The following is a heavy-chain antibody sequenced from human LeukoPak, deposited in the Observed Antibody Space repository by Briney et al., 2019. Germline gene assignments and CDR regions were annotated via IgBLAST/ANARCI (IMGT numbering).Heavy chain of an antibody. J-gene: IGHJ4*02. V-gene: IGHV3-30*02. CDR2: IRYDGSNK. Sequence: GGSLRLSCAASGFTFSSYGMHWVRQAPGKGLEWVAFIRYDGSNKYYADSVKGRFTISRDNSKNTLYLQMNSLRAEDTDVYYCAKEELNNWNVEDYWGQGTLVTVSS. CDR3: AKEELNNWNVEDY. D-gene: IGHD1-1*01. CDR1: GFTFSSYG.